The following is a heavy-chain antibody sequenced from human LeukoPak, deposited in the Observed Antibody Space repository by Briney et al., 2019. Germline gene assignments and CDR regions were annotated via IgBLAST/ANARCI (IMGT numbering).Heavy chain of an antibody. CDR2: IYYSGST. CDR3: ARSAESSSWVEFDY. V-gene: IGHV4-59*01. CDR1: GGSISSYY. Sequence: KPSETLSLTCTVSGGSISSYYWSWIRQPPGKGLEWIGYIYYSGSTNYNPSLKSRVTISVDTSKNQFSLKLSSVTAADTAVYYCARSAESSSWVEFDYWGQGTLVTVSS. J-gene: IGHJ4*02. D-gene: IGHD6-13*01.